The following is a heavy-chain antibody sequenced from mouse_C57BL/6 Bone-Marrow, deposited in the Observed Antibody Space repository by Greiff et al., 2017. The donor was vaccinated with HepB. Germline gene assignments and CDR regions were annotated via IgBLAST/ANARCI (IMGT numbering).Heavy chain of an antibody. V-gene: IGHV1-55*01. Sequence: QVQLQQPGAELVKPGASVKMSCKASGYTFTSYWITWVKQRPGQGLEWIGDIYPGSGSTNYNEKFKSKATLTVDTSSSTAYMQLSSLTSEDSAVYYCALLGGNYAGFYWYFDVWGTGTTVTVSS. CDR1: GYTFTSYW. CDR2: IYPGSGST. J-gene: IGHJ1*03. D-gene: IGHD2-1*01. CDR3: ALLGGNYAGFYWYFDV.